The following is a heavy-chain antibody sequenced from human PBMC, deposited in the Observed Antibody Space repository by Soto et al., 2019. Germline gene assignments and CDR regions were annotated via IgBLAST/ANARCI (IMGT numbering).Heavy chain of an antibody. V-gene: IGHV2-5*02. Sequence: SGPTLVNPTQTLTLTCTFSGFSLSTSGVGVGWIRQPPGKALEWLALIYWDDDKRYSPSLKSRLTITKDTSKNQVVLTMTNMDPVDTATYYCAHSNYDILTGYYIWFDPWGQGTLVTVSS. J-gene: IGHJ5*02. CDR2: IYWDDDK. D-gene: IGHD3-9*01. CDR1: GFSLSTSGVG. CDR3: AHSNYDILTGYYIWFDP.